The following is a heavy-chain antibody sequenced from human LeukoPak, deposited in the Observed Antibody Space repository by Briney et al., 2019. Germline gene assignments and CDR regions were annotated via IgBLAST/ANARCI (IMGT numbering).Heavy chain of an antibody. CDR3: ARGPYTNTNYFDP. D-gene: IGHD2-2*02. Sequence: SETLSLTCGVSNYSISSGYFWGWLRRSPGKGLEWIGSISHSGSTYYNPSLESRVTISLDTSKNQFSLKLGSVTAAGTAVYFCARGPYTNTNYFDPWGQGTQVTVTS. CDR2: ISHSGST. CDR1: NYSISSGYF. V-gene: IGHV4-38-2*01. J-gene: IGHJ5*02.